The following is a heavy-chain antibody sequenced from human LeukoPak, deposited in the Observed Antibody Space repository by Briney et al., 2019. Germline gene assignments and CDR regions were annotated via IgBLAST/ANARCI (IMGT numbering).Heavy chain of an antibody. V-gene: IGHV3-23*01. CDR2: ISDSGDNT. J-gene: IGHJ6*02. Sequence: GGSLRLSCAASGFTFSSYAMSWVRQAPGKGLDWVATISDSGDNTYYADSVEGRFTISRDNSKNTLYLQMNSLGDEDTAIYYCAKVPYSDYGSGRPPFMDVWGQGTTVAISS. CDR1: GFTFSSYA. D-gene: IGHD3-10*01. CDR3: AKVPYSDYGSGRPPFMDV.